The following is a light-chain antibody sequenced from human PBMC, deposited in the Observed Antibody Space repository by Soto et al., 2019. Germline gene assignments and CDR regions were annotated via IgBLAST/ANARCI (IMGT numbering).Light chain of an antibody. CDR1: QGISSA. CDR2: DAS. J-gene: IGKJ5*01. V-gene: IGKV1D-13*01. CDR3: QQFNNYPPQIT. Sequence: AIQLTQSPSSQSASVGDKVTNTCRASQGISSALAWYQQKPGKAPKLLIYDASSLESGVPSRFSGSGSGTDFTLTISSLQPEDFATYYCQQFNNYPPQITFGQGTRLEIK.